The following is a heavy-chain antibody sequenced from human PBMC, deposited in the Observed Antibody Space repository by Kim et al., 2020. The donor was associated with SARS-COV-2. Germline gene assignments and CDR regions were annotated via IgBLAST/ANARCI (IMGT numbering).Heavy chain of an antibody. D-gene: IGHD3-10*01. CDR3: ARSYFATFHT. V-gene: IGHV3-74*01. J-gene: IGHJ1*01. CDR2: ISSDGSGT. Sequence: GGSLRLSCTASGFTFSSYWMQWVRQAPGKGLVWVSHISSDGSGTKYADSVKGRFTISRDNAKNTLYLQMDGLRAEDTAVYYCARSYFATFHTWGQGTLVTVFS. CDR1: GFTFSSYW.